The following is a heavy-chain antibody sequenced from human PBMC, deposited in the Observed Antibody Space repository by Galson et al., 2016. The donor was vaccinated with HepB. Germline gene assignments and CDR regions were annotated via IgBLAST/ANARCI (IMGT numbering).Heavy chain of an antibody. CDR3: ARDVNNWTGDRRLFDL. CDR1: GFSFNDFY. D-gene: IGHD1-1*01. CDR2: ISHSGNTR. V-gene: IGHV3-11*01. Sequence: LRLSCAASGFSFNDFYMSWIRQPPGKALEWISYISHSGNTREYADSVKGRFTVSRDNNKNSVYLQLNSLRAEDTALYYCARDVNNWTGDRRLFDLWGQGTLVAVSS. J-gene: IGHJ4*02.